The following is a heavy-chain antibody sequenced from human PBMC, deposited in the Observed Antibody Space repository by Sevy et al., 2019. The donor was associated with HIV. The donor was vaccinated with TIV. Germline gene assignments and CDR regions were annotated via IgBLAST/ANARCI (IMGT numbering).Heavy chain of an antibody. CDR1: GFTFSSYA. CDR2: ISGSGGST. D-gene: IGHD3-22*01. V-gene: IGHV3-23*01. CDR3: AKDVYYDSSGYYYEGGPFDY. J-gene: IGHJ4*02. Sequence: GGSLKISCAASGFTFSSYAMSWVHQAPGKGLEWVSAISGSGGSTYYADSVKGRFTISRDNSKNTLYLQMNSLRAEDTAVYYCAKDVYYDSSGYYYEGGPFDYWGQGTLVTVSS.